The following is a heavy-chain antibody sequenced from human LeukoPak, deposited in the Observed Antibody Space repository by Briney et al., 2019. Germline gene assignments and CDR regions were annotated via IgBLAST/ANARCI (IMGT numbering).Heavy chain of an antibody. Sequence: ASVKVSCKASGYTFTGYYMHWVRQAPGQGLEWMGRINPNSGGTNYAQKFQGRVTMTRDTSISTAYMELSRLRSDDTAVYYCAREYGNYYYYMAVWGKGTTVTVSS. CDR2: INPNSGGT. J-gene: IGHJ6*03. CDR3: AREYGNYYYYMAV. CDR1: GYTFTGYY. V-gene: IGHV1-2*06. D-gene: IGHD3-10*01.